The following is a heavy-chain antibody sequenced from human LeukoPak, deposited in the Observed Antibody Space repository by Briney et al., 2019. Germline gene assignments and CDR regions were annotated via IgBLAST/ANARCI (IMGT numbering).Heavy chain of an antibody. V-gene: IGHV3-7*01. CDR1: GFTFSNFW. CDR3: ARDFRYRDSSGYYSFDY. CDR2: IKQDETEK. Sequence: GGSLRLSCTASGFTFSNFWMGWVRQAPGKGLEWVANIKQDETEKFYVGSVKGRFTISRDNAKNSLYLQMNSLRDEDTAVYYCARDFRYRDSSGYYSFDYWGQGTLVTVSS. J-gene: IGHJ4*02. D-gene: IGHD3-22*01.